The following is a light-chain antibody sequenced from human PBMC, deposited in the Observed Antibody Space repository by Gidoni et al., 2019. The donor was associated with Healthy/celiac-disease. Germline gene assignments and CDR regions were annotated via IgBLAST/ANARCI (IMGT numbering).Light chain of an antibody. J-gene: IGKJ1*01. CDR3: QQYNSYLWT. CDR1: QSISSW. V-gene: IGKV1-5*03. CDR2: KAS. Sequence: DIQMTQYPSTLSASVGDRVTITCRASQSISSWLAWYQQKPGKAPKLLIYKASSLESGVPSRCSGSGSGTEFTLTISSLQPDDFATYYCQQYNSYLWTFGQGTKVEIK.